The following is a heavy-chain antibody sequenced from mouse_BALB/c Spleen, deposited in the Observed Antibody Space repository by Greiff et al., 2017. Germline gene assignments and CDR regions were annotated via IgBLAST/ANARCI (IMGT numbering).Heavy chain of an antibody. Sequence: VQLKQSGAELVRPGALVKLSCKASGFTIKGYYMHWVKQRPEQGLEWIGWIDPENGNTIYDPKFQGKASITADTSSNTAYLQLSILTSEDTAVYYCARKGYYHWFAYWGQGTLVTVSA. CDR2: IDPENGNT. D-gene: IGHD1-1*01. CDR1: GFTIKGYY. CDR3: ARKGYYHWFAY. V-gene: IGHV14-1*02. J-gene: IGHJ3*01.